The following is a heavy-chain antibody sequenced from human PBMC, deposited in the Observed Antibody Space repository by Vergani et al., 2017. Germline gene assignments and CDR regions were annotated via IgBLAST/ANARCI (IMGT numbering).Heavy chain of an antibody. CDR1: GGTFSSYA. D-gene: IGHD3-22*01. CDR3: ARYYYDSSGYPVSEFYC. V-gene: IGHV1-69*13. CDR2: IIPIFGTA. Sequence: QVQLVQSGAEVKKPGSSVKVPCKASGGTFSSYAISWVRQAPGRGLEWMGRIIPIFGTANYAQKFQGRVTITADESTSTAYMELRSLRSEDTAVYDCARYYYDSSGYPVSEFYCWGRGTLVTVSA. J-gene: IGHJ4*02.